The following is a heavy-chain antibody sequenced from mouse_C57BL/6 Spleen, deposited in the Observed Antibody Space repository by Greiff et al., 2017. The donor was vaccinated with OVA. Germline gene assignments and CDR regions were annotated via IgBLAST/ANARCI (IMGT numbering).Heavy chain of an antibody. D-gene: IGHD2-3*01. J-gene: IGHJ2*01. V-gene: IGHV3-6*01. CDR1: GYSITSGYY. CDR2: ISYDGSN. CDR3: ARGGLLRPLDY. Sequence: EVKLLESGPGLVKPSQSLSLTCSVTGYSITSGYYWNWIRQFPGNKLEWMGYISYDGSNNYNPSLKNRISITRDTSKNQFFLKLNSVTTEDTATYYCARGGLLRPLDYWGQGTTLTVSS.